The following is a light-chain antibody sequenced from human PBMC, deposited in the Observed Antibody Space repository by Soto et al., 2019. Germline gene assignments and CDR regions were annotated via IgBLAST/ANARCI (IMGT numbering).Light chain of an antibody. V-gene: IGKV1-17*01. CDR3: LQYNSFPWT. Sequence: DIQLTQSPSSLSASIGDRITITCRASQGIRSDLGWFQQKPGKAPERLISAASSLQSGVPSRFSGSGSSTEFTLTISRLQPEDFATYFCLQYNSFPWTFGQGTKVEVK. CDR1: QGIRSD. CDR2: AAS. J-gene: IGKJ1*01.